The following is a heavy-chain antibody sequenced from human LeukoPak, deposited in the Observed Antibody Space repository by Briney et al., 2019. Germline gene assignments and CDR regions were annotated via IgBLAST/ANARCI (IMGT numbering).Heavy chain of an antibody. J-gene: IGHJ3*02. CDR2: ISSSSSYI. D-gene: IGHD3-3*01. V-gene: IGHV3-21*01. CDR3: ARDDDSAYYDFWSGYYPDAFDI. Sequence: PGGSLRLSCAASGFTFSSYSMNWVRQAPGKGLEWVSSISSSSSYIYYADSVKGRFTISRDNSKNTLYLQMNSLRAEDTAVYYCARDDDSAYYDFWSGYYPDAFDIWGQGTMVTVSS. CDR1: GFTFSSYS.